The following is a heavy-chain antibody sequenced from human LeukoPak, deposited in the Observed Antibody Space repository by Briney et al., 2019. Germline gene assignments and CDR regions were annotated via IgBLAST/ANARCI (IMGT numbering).Heavy chain of an antibody. CDR2: ISGSGGST. D-gene: IGHD2-2*01. Sequence: GESLKISCKGSGYSFTTYWIGWVRQMPGKGLEWVSAISGSGGSTYYADSVKGRFTISRDNSKNTLYLQMNSLRAEDTAVYYCAKGDIVVVPAAMDYWGQGTLVTVSS. CDR1: GYSFTTYW. V-gene: IGHV3-23*01. J-gene: IGHJ4*02. CDR3: AKGDIVVVPAAMDY.